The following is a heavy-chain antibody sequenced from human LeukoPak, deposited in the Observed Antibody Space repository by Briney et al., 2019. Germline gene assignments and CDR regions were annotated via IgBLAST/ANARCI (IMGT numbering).Heavy chain of an antibody. CDR1: GFIFSTYV. J-gene: IGHJ4*02. Sequence: GGSLRLSCVASGFIFSTYVMSWVRQAPGKGLEWVSGISVSGGSTYYADSMKGRFTISRDNSKSTLYLQMNSLRAEDTAVYYCARGGVLLAGKKFDYWGQGILVTVSS. CDR3: ARGGVLLAGKKFDY. V-gene: IGHV3-23*01. CDR2: ISVSGGST. D-gene: IGHD6-13*01.